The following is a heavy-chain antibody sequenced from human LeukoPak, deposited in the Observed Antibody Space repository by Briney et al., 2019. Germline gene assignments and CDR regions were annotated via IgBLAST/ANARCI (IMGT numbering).Heavy chain of an antibody. Sequence: WVRQMPGKGLEWIGYIYHSGSTYYNPSLKSRVTISVDRSKNQFSLKLSSVTAADTAVYYCARGGAGDYNWFDPWGQGTLVTVSS. J-gene: IGHJ5*02. CDR3: ARGGAGDYNWFDP. CDR2: IYHSGST. V-gene: IGHV4-30-2*01. D-gene: IGHD2-21*02.